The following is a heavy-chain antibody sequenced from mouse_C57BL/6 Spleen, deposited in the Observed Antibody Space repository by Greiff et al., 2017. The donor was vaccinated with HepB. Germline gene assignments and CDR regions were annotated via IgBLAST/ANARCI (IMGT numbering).Heavy chain of an antibody. Sequence: VKLMESGAELVRPGASVTLSCKASGYTFTDYEMHWVKQTPVHGLEWIGAIDPETGGTAYNQKFKSKAILTADKSSSTAYMELRSLTSEDSAVYYCTSSWNYGSPFRYAMDYWGQGTSVTVSS. CDR3: TSSWNYGSPFRYAMDY. V-gene: IGHV1-15*01. CDR2: IDPETGGT. CDR1: GYTFTDYE. J-gene: IGHJ4*01. D-gene: IGHD1-1*01.